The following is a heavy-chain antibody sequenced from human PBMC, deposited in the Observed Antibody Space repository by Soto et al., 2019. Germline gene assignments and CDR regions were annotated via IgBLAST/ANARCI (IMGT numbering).Heavy chain of an antibody. D-gene: IGHD6-6*01. Sequence: SQTLSLTCAISGDSVSSNSAAWNWIRQSPSRGLEWLGRTYYRSKWYNDYAVSVKSRITINPDTSKNQFSLQLNSVTPEDTAVYYCARDWSIAARSGVRFDPWGQGTLVTSPQ. J-gene: IGHJ5*02. V-gene: IGHV6-1*01. CDR1: GDSVSSNSAA. CDR2: TYYRSKWYN. CDR3: ARDWSIAARSGVRFDP.